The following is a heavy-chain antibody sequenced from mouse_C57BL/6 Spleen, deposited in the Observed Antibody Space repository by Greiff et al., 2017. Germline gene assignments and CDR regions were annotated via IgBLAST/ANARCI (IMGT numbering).Heavy chain of an antibody. CDR2: IYPRSGNT. Sequence: VQLQQSGAELARPGASVKLSCKASGYTFTSYGISWVKQRTGQGLEWIGEIYPRSGNTYYNEKFKGKDTLTADKSSSTAYMELRSLTSEDSAVYFCARSRDYGSSPYFDYWGQGTTLTVSS. J-gene: IGHJ2*01. V-gene: IGHV1-81*01. CDR3: ARSRDYGSSPYFDY. D-gene: IGHD1-1*01. CDR1: GYTFTSYG.